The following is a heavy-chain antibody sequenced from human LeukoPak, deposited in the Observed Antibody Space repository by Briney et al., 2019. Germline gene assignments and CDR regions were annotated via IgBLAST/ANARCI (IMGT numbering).Heavy chain of an antibody. Sequence: GGSLRLSCAASGFTFSSYSMNWVRQAPGKGLEWVSSISSSSSYIYYADSVKGRFTISRDNSKNTLYLQMNSLRAEDTAVYYCAKDRFTHYWGQGTLVTVSS. CDR2: ISSSSSYI. D-gene: IGHD3-16*01. V-gene: IGHV3-21*04. CDR1: GFTFSSYS. CDR3: AKDRFTHY. J-gene: IGHJ4*02.